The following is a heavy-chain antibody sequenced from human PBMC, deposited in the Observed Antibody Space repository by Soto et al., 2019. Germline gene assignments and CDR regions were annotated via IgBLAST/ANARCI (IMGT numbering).Heavy chain of an antibody. CDR1: GGTFSSYA. D-gene: IGHD3-3*01. Sequence: GASVKVSCKASGGTFSSYAISWVRQAPGQGLEWMGGIIPIFGTANYAQKFQGRVTITADKSTSTAYMELSSLRSEDTAVYYCATPELSGSHLDSGMDVWGQGTTVTVSS. CDR3: ATPELSGSHLDSGMDV. CDR2: IIPIFGTA. J-gene: IGHJ6*02. V-gene: IGHV1-69*06.